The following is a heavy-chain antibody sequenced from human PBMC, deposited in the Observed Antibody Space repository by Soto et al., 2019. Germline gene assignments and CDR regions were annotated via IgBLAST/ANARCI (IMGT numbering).Heavy chain of an antibody. Sequence: SVKVSCKASGCTFSSYAISWVRQAPGQGLEWMGGIIPIFGTANYAQKFQGRVTITADKSTSTAYMELSSLRSEDTAVYYCARPREPGYSYGYGGSSFDYWGQGTLVTVSS. V-gene: IGHV1-69*06. CDR2: IIPIFGTA. J-gene: IGHJ4*02. CDR1: GCTFSSYA. D-gene: IGHD5-18*01. CDR3: ARPREPGYSYGYGGSSFDY.